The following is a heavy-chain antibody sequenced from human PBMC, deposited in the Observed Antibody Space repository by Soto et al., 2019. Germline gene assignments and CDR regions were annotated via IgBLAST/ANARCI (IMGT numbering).Heavy chain of an antibody. Sequence: ASVKVSCKASGYTFTGYYMHWVRQAPGQGLEWMGWINPNSGGTNYAQKFQGWVTMTRDTSISTAYMELSRLRSDDTAVYYCAREIYNYDSSGYYYFDYWGQGTLVTVSS. V-gene: IGHV1-2*04. CDR1: GYTFTGYY. D-gene: IGHD3-22*01. J-gene: IGHJ4*02. CDR3: AREIYNYDSSGYYYFDY. CDR2: INPNSGGT.